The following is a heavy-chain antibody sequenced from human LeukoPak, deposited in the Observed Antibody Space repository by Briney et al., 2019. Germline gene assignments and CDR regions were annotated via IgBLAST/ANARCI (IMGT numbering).Heavy chain of an antibody. J-gene: IGHJ4*02. D-gene: IGHD5-18*01. CDR1: GFTFSSYS. CDR2: ISSSGSTI. V-gene: IGHV3-48*01. Sequence: PGGSLRLSCAASGFTFSSYSMNWVRQAPGKGLEWVSYISSSGSTIYYADSVKGRFTISRDNAKNSLYLQINSLRAEDTAVYYCARDGGGYSYGYFDYWGQGTLVTVSS. CDR3: ARDGGGYSYGYFDY.